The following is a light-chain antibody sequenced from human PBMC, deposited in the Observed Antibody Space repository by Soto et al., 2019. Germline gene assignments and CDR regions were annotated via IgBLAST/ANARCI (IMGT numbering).Light chain of an antibody. Sequence: QSVLTQPASMSGSPGHSITISCTGTSSDVGNYNYVSWYQQHPGKAPKVIIYGVSNRPSGVSNRFSGSKSGNTASLTISGLQAEDEGDYYSSSFTTSSTPHYVFGTGTKVTV. CDR1: SSDVGNYNY. CDR2: GVS. V-gene: IGLV2-14*01. J-gene: IGLJ1*01. CDR3: SSFTTSSTPHYV.